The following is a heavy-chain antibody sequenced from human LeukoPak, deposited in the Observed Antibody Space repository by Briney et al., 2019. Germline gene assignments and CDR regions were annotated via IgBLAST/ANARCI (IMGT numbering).Heavy chain of an antibody. Sequence: SVKVSCKASGGTFTSYAISWVRQAPGQGLEWMGGIIPIFGTANYAQKFQGRVTITTDESTSTAYMELSSLRSEDTAVYYCARGTHIVGAHPWGQGTLVPVSS. D-gene: IGHD1-26*01. J-gene: IGHJ5*02. CDR2: IIPIFGTA. CDR3: ARGTHIVGAHP. CDR1: GGTFTSYA. V-gene: IGHV1-69*05.